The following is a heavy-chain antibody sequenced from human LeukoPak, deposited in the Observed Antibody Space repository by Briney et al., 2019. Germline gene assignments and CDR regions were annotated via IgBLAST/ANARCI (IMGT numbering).Heavy chain of an antibody. CDR3: ARGPRRIAVAGTFDY. CDR1: GGSFSGYY. CDR2: INHSGST. D-gene: IGHD6-19*01. Sequence: PSETLPLTCAVYGGSFSGYYWSWIRQPPGKGLEWIGEINHSGSTNYNPSLKSRVTISVDTSKNQFSLKLSSVTAADTAVYYCARGPRRIAVAGTFDYWGQGTLVTVSS. J-gene: IGHJ4*02. V-gene: IGHV4-34*01.